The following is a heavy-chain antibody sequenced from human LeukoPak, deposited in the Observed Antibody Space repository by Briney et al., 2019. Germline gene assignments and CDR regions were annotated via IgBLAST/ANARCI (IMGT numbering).Heavy chain of an antibody. Sequence: ASVKVSCKASGYTFTSYGISWVRQAPGQGPEWMGWISAYNGNTNYAQKLQGRVTMTTDTSTSTAYVELRSLRSDDTAVYYCARAVQQLAIFLDYWGQGTLVTVSS. V-gene: IGHV1-18*01. CDR2: ISAYNGNT. CDR3: ARAVQQLAIFLDY. J-gene: IGHJ4*02. D-gene: IGHD6-13*01. CDR1: GYTFTSYG.